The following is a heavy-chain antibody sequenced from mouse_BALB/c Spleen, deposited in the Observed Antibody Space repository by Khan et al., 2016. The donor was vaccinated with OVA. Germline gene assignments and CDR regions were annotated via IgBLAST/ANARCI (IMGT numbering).Heavy chain of an antibody. CDR2: ISNGGSYT. CDR1: GFTFSSYG. Sequence: EVQLAESGGDLVKPGGSLKLSCEASGFTFSSYGMSWVRQTPDKRLEWVATISNGGSYTYYPDSVKGRLTISRDNAKNTLYLQMSSLKSEDTAMHYCARHRCTSPEAWFAYWGQGTLVTVSA. CDR3: ARHRCTSPEAWFAY. J-gene: IGHJ3*01. V-gene: IGHV5-6*01.